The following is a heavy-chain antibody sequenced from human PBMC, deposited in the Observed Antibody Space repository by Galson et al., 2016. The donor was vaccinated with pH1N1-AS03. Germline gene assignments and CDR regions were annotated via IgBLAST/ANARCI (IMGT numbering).Heavy chain of an antibody. J-gene: IGHJ3*02. CDR3: ARSRSPDYYDSSTYRPDAFDI. Sequence: LRLSCAASGFTFSSYSMNWVRQAPGKGLEWVSSISSSGNYKYYADSVKGRFTVSRDNPMNSLYLQMNSLRAEDTALYYCARSRSPDYYDSSTYRPDAFDIWGQGTMVTVSS. D-gene: IGHD3-22*01. CDR1: GFTFSSYS. CDR2: ISSSGNYK. V-gene: IGHV3-21*04.